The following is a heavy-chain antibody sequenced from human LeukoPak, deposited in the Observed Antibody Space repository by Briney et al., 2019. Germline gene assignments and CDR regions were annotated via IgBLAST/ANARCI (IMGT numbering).Heavy chain of an antibody. CDR2: IIPIFGTA. V-gene: IGHV1-69*13. CDR3: AGFLVEMATPVGD. J-gene: IGHJ4*01. D-gene: IGHD5-24*01. Sequence: ASVKVSCKASGGTFSSYAISWVRQAPGQGLEWMGGIIPIFGTANYAQKFQGRVTITADESTSTAYMELSSLRSEDTAVYYCAGFLVEMATPVGDWGQGTLGTGSS. CDR1: GGTFSSYA.